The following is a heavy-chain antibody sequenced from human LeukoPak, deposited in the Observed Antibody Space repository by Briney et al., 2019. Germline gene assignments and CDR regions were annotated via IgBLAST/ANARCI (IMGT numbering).Heavy chain of an antibody. CDR2: ISTSGGNT. D-gene: IGHD6-13*01. J-gene: IGHJ3*02. Sequence: QSGGSLRLSCAASGFTFNNYAMSWVRQAPGKGLEWVSVISTSGGNTYYADYVKGRFTVSRDNSKTTLYLQMNSLRAEDTAVYYCAKDGGWGLSTWYSGSDIWGQGTLVTVSS. CDR1: GFTFNNYA. CDR3: AKDGGWGLSTWYSGSDI. V-gene: IGHV3-23*01.